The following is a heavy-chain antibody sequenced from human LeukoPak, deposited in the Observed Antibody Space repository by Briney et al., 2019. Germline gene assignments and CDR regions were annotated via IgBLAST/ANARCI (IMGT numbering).Heavy chain of an antibody. D-gene: IGHD3-9*01. CDR3: ARATGLAGRRLVKWSTPFDY. J-gene: IGHJ4*02. CDR1: GYTFTSYG. V-gene: IGHV1-18*04. CDR2: ISAYNGNT. Sequence: ASVKVSCKAPGYTFTSYGISWVRQAPGRGLEWMGWISAYNGNTNYAQKLQGRVTMTTDTSTSTAYMELRSLRSDDTAVYYCARATGLAGRRLVKWSTPFDYWGQGTLVTVSS.